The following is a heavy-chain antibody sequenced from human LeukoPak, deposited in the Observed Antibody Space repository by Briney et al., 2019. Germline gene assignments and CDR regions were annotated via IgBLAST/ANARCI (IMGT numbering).Heavy chain of an antibody. CDR2: ISSSSSYT. Sequence: GGSLRLSCAASGFTFSDYYMSWIRQAPGKGLEWVSYISSSSSYTNYADSVKGRFTISRDNAKNSLYLQMNSLRAEDTAVYYCARGGGSGNFDYWGQGTLVTVSS. J-gene: IGHJ4*02. D-gene: IGHD1-26*01. CDR1: GFTFSDYY. CDR3: ARGGGSGNFDY. V-gene: IGHV3-11*06.